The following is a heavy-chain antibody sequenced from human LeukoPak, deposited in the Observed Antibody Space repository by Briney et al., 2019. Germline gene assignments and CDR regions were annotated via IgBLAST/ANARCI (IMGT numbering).Heavy chain of an antibody. V-gene: IGHV6-1*01. CDR3: ARERAELMYYYGSGSSTYFDY. D-gene: IGHD3-10*01. CDR2: TYYRSKWYN. J-gene: IGHJ4*02. Sequence: SQALSLTCAISGDSVSSNSAAWNWIRQSPSRGLEWLGRTYYRSKWYNDYAVSVKSRITINPDTSKNQFSLKLSSVTAADTAVYYCARERAELMYYYGSGSSTYFDYWGQGTLVTVSS. CDR1: GDSVSSNSAA.